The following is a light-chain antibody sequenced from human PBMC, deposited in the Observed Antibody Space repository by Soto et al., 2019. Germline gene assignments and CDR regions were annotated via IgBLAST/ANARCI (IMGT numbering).Light chain of an antibody. CDR1: SSDVGGYNY. J-gene: IGLJ1*01. Sequence: QSALTQPRSVSGSPGQSVTISCTGTSSDVGGYNYVSWYQQHPGKAPKLMIYDVSKRPSGVPDRFSGSKSGNTASLTISGLQAEDEADYYCCSYAGSYTSWVYVFGTGTKLTVL. V-gene: IGLV2-11*01. CDR2: DVS. CDR3: CSYAGSYTSWVYV.